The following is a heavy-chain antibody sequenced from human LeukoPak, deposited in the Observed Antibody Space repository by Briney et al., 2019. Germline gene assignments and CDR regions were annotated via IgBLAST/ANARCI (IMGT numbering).Heavy chain of an antibody. CDR2: ISSSSSYI. D-gene: IGHD4-17*01. Sequence: KPGGSLRLSCAAYGFTFSSYSMNWVRQAPGKGLEWVSSISSSSSYIYYADSVKGRFTISRDNAKNSLYLQMNSLRAADTAVYYCAGGGRGTTAFDIWGQGTMVTVSS. CDR1: GFTFSSYS. J-gene: IGHJ3*02. V-gene: IGHV3-21*04. CDR3: AGGGRGTTAFDI.